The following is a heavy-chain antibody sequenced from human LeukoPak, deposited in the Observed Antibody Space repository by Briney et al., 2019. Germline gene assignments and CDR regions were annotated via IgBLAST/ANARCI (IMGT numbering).Heavy chain of an antibody. CDR1: GYXFPSYG. V-gene: IGHV1-18*01. CDR3: ATCEQTYGSGSYKDAFDI. Sequence: ASVKVSCKTSGYXFPSYGLSWVRQAPGQGPEWMGWISGYNGNTKYAQKFQGRVTMTTDTSTTTAYMELRSLRSDDTAVYFCATCEQTYGSGSYKDAFDIWGQGTMVTVSS. CDR2: ISGYNGNT. J-gene: IGHJ3*02. D-gene: IGHD3-10*01.